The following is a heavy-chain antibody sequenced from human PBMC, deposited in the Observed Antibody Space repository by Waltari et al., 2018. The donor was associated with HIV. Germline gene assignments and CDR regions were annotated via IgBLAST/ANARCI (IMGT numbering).Heavy chain of an antibody. CDR2: MSYDGSRR. CDR1: GFTFTNYG. CDR3: AKGEYYGDYLGH. V-gene: IGHV3-30*18. J-gene: IGHJ4*02. Sequence: QLAESGGGVVQPGRSLTLSCVTSGFTFTNYGIHWVRQAPGKGRGWVAGMSYDGSRRYYVDSVKGRFTISRDTSKNTQYLQMNSLRAEDTAVYYCAKGEYYGDYLGHWGQGTLVTVSS. D-gene: IGHD4-17*01.